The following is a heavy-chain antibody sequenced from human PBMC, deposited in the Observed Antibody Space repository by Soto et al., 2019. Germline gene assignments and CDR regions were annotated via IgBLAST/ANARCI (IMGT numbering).Heavy chain of an antibody. CDR3: ARQIYDSDTGPNFQYYFDS. J-gene: IGHJ4*02. D-gene: IGHD3-22*01. CDR2: IDPSDSQT. CDR1: GYSFAGYW. Sequence: GSLKISCKGSGYSFAGYWITWVRQKPGKGLEWMGRIDPSDSQTYYSPSFRGHVTISVTKSITTVFLQWSSLRASDTAMYYCARQIYDSDTGPNFQYYFDSWGQGTPVTVSS. V-gene: IGHV5-10-1*01.